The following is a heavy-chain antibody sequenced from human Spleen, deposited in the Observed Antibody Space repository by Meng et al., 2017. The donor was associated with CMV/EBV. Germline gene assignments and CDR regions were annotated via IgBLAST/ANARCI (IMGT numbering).Heavy chain of an antibody. J-gene: IGHJ4*02. D-gene: IGHD2-2*01. CDR1: GFTFSLYC. CDR3: AKDRCSSTRCFLDY. V-gene: IGHV3-30*18. CDR2: ILYDGSNK. Sequence: SGFTFSLYCMHWVRQAPGKGLEWVAFILYDGSNKYYADSVKGRFTISRDNSKNTLYLQMNSLRAEDTAVYFCAKDRCSSTRCFLDYWGQGSLVTVSS.